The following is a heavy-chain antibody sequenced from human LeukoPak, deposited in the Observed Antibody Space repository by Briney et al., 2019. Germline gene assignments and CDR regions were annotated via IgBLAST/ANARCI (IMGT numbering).Heavy chain of an antibody. V-gene: IGHV1-46*01. CDR3: ASFWGYSSSSTIVDY. D-gene: IGHD6-6*01. Sequence: ASVKVSCKASGYTFTNYFMHWVRQVPGQGLGWVGVINPTGGGTTYAQRFQGRVTMTRDTSTSTVHMELSSLRSEDTAVYYCASFWGYSSSSTIVDYWGQGTLVTVSS. CDR1: GYTFTNYF. CDR2: INPTGGGT. J-gene: IGHJ4*02.